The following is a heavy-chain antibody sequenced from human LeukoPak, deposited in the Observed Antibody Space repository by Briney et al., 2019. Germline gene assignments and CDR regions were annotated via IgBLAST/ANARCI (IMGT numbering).Heavy chain of an antibody. V-gene: IGHV3-7*01. CDR3: ARMRGMVRGVNLLDY. CDR2: IKQDGSEK. CDR1: GFTFSRFA. Sequence: GGSLRLSCAVSGFTFSRFAMNWVRQAPGKGLEWVANIKQDGSEKYYVDSVKGRFTISRDNAKNSLYLQMNSLRAEDTAVYYCARMRGMVRGVNLLDYWGQGTLVTVSS. J-gene: IGHJ4*02. D-gene: IGHD3-10*01.